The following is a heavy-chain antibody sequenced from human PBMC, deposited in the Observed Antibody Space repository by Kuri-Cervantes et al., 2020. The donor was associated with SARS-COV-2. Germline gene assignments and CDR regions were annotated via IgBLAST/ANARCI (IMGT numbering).Heavy chain of an antibody. Sequence: SETLSLTCAVYGGSFSGYYWGWIRQPPGKGLEWIGEINHSGSTNYNPSLKSRVTISVDTSKNQFSLKLSSVTAADTAVYYCARDRRPIVVVPHYYYGMDVWGQGTTVTVSS. CDR3: ARDRRPIVVVPHYYYGMDV. V-gene: IGHV4-34*01. CDR1: GGSFSGYY. D-gene: IGHD3-22*01. J-gene: IGHJ6*02. CDR2: INHSGST.